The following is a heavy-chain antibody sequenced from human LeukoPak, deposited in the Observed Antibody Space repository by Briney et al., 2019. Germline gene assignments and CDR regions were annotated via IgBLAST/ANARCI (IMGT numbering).Heavy chain of an antibody. CDR2: IYYSGST. D-gene: IGHD2-2*01. CDR3: ARGRGNCLSSNDCYGVDFQX. V-gene: IGHV4-59*01. J-gene: IGHJ1*01. CDR1: GGSISSYY. Sequence: ASETLSLTCTVSGGSISSYYWSWIRQPPGKGLEWIGYIYYSGSTNYNPSLKSRVTISVDTSKNQFSLKLSSVTAADTAVYYCARGRGNCLSSNDCYGVDFQXXXQGSLXIVSS.